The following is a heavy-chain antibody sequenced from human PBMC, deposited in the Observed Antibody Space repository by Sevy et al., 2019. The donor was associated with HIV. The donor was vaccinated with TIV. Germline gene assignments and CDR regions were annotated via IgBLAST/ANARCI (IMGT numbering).Heavy chain of an antibody. V-gene: IGHV3-30*18. Sequence: GGSLRLSCAASGSTFSSYDMHWVRQAPGKGLEWVAVISYDGSNKYYADSVKGRFTISRDSSKNTLYLQMNSLRAEDTAVYYCAKEIWVSHGYWGQGTLVTVSS. CDR3: AKEIWVSHGY. CDR2: ISYDGSNK. J-gene: IGHJ4*02. D-gene: IGHD2-15*01. CDR1: GSTFSSYD.